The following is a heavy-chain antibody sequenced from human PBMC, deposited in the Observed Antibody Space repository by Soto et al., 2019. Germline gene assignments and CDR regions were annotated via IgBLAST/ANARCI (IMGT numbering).Heavy chain of an antibody. Sequence: QVHLQESGPGLVAPSGTLSLTCTLSGGSVRAPDWWNWVRQSPDKGLEGIAEVHISGHSNYNPSLRRRGSVSIDSSKNQFYLNLNSVTAADTAIYYCARVRQGCSANNCYFDPWGQGTQVTISS. CDR1: GGSVRAPDW. CDR2: VHISGHS. J-gene: IGHJ5*01. D-gene: IGHD1-1*01. CDR3: ARVRQGCSANNCYFDP. V-gene: IGHV4-4*02.